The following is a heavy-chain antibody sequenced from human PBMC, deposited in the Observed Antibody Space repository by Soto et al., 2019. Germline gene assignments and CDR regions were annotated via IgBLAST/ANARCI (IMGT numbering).Heavy chain of an antibody. CDR3: ADYGSGSYYNVIGGYYSYGMDV. Sequence: EVQLLESGGGLVQPGGSLRLSCAASGFTFSSYAMSWVRQAPGKGLEWVSAISGSGGTTYYAASVKGRFTISRDNCTTTLYLQMNGVRGEDTAVYYCADYGSGSYYNVIGGYYSYGMDVWGQGTTVTVS. CDR2: ISGSGGTT. V-gene: IGHV3-23*01. CDR1: GFTFSSYA. J-gene: IGHJ6*02. D-gene: IGHD3-10*01.